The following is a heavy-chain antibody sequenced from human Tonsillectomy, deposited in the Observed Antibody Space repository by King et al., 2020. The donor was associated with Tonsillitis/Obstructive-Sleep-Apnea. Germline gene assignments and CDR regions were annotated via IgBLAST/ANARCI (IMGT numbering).Heavy chain of an antibody. CDR1: GYTFTSYA. CDR3: ARVKLRFLEWLPNYYFDY. D-gene: IGHD3-3*01. CDR2: INAGNGNT. Sequence: QLVQSGAEVKKPGASVKVSCKASGYTFTSYAMHWVRQAPGQRLEWMGWINAGNGNTKYSQKFQGRATITRDTSASTAYMELSSLRSEDTAVYYCARVKLRFLEWLPNYYFDYWGQGTLVTVSS. V-gene: IGHV1-3*01. J-gene: IGHJ4*02.